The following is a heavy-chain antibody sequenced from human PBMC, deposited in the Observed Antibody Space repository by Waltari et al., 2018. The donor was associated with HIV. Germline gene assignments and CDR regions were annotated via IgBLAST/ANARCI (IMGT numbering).Heavy chain of an antibody. D-gene: IGHD2-21*02. CDR2: INAGNGHT. J-gene: IGHJ3*02. V-gene: IGHV1-3*01. Sequence: QVQLVLSGAEVKKPGASVKVSCKASGFAFTNYTIHWVRQAPGQGLEWMGWINAGNGHTKYLQKFQGRLTISSDTSASTAYMELSGLRSEDTAVYYCASSTYCGGDCYPLDAFDIWGQGTMVTVSS. CDR3: ASSTYCGGDCYPLDAFDI. CDR1: GFAFTNYT.